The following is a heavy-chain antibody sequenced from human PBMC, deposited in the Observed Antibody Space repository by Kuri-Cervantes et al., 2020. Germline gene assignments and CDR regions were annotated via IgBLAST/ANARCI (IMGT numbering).Heavy chain of an antibody. D-gene: IGHD3-9*01. Sequence: ETLSLTCAASGFTFSSYAMSWVRQAPGKGLEWVSYISSSSSTIYYADSVKGRFTISRDNAKNSLYLQMNSLRDEDTAVYYCARRGGFDWLLNYYYYGMDVWGQGTTVTVSS. CDR1: GFTFSSYA. J-gene: IGHJ6*02. CDR3: ARRGGFDWLLNYYYYGMDV. V-gene: IGHV3-48*02. CDR2: ISSSSSTI.